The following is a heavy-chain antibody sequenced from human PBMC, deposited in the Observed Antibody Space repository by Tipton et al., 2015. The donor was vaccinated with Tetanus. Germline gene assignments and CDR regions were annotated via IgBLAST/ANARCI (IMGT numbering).Heavy chain of an antibody. CDR1: GGSISGSSYY. CDR2: IYYSGST. D-gene: IGHD3-10*01. Sequence: TLSLTCSVSGGSISGSSYYWSWIRQPPGKALEWIGSIYYSGSTFYHPSLQSRVTISVDTSKNQFSLRLSSVTAADTAVYFCARHPPPYYYGSGSYLDYWGQETPVTVSS. CDR3: ARHPPPYYYGSGSYLDY. J-gene: IGHJ4*02. V-gene: IGHV4-39*01.